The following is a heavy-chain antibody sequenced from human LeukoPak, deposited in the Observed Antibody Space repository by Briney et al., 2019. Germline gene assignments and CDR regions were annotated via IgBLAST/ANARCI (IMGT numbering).Heavy chain of an antibody. V-gene: IGHV4-59*01. CDR1: GGSISSYY. D-gene: IGHD2-15*01. CDR3: ARDRIWWFDP. CDR2: IYYSGST. J-gene: IGHJ5*02. Sequence: SETLSLTCTVSGGSISSYYWSWIRQPPGKGLEWIGHIYYSGSTNYNPSLKSRVTISVDISKTHFSLKLSSVTTADTAVYYCARDRIWWFDPWGQGTLVTVSS.